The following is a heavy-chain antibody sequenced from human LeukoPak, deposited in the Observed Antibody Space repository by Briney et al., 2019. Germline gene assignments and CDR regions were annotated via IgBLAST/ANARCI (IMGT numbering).Heavy chain of an antibody. CDR1: GFTFDDYA. CDR2: ISWNSGSI. CDR3: ARDSVGPFRRSPTNAFDV. V-gene: IGHV3-9*01. Sequence: GGSLRLSCAASGFTFDDYAMHWVRQAPGKGLEWVSGISWNSGSIGYADSVKGRFTISRDNARNSLYLQMNSLRAEDTAVYYCARDSVGPFRRSPTNAFDVWGQGTMVTVSS. D-gene: IGHD4-23*01. J-gene: IGHJ3*01.